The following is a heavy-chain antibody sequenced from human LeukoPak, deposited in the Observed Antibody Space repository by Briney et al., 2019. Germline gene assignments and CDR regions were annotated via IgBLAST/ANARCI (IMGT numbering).Heavy chain of an antibody. D-gene: IGHD5-12*01. CDR1: GFTFSSYG. J-gene: IGHJ4*02. CDR3: AKDTLVATISSGYYFDY. Sequence: GGSLRLSCAASGFTFSSYGMHWVRQAPGKGLEWVAVIWYDGSNKYYADSVKGRFTISRDNSKNTLYLQMNSLRAEDTAVYYCAKDTLVATISSGYYFDYWGQGTLVTVSS. V-gene: IGHV3-33*06. CDR2: IWYDGSNK.